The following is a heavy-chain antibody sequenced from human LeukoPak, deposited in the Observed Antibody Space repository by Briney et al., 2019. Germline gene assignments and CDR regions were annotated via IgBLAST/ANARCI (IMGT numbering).Heavy chain of an antibody. J-gene: IGHJ6*03. CDR3: ASRAGYYYYYYMDV. V-gene: IGHV3-30*02. CDR2: IRYNGNDN. D-gene: IGHD6-13*01. CDR1: GFTFNTYG. Sequence: GGSLRLSCAASGFTFNTYGLHWVRQAPGKGLEWVAFIRYNGNDNYYTDSVKGRFTISRDNSKNTLYLQMNSLRAEDTAVYYCASRAGYYYYYYMDVWGKGTTVTISS.